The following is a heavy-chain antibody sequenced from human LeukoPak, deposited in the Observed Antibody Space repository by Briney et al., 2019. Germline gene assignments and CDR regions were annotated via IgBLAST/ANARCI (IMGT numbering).Heavy chain of an antibody. CDR3: ARFYYYDSGAFDI. CDR1: GGSISSSSYY. CDR2: IYYSGST. V-gene: IGHV4-39*01. D-gene: IGHD3-22*01. Sequence: SETLSLTCTVSGGSISSSSYYWGWIRQPPGKGLEWIGSIYYSGSTYYNPSLKSRVTISVDTSKNQFSLKLNSVTAADMAVYYCARFYYYDSGAFDIWGQGTMVTVSS. J-gene: IGHJ3*02.